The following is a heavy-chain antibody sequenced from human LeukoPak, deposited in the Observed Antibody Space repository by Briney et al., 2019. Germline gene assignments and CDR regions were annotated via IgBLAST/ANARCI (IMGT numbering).Heavy chain of an antibody. Sequence: PGGSLRLSCTASGFTFDDYGMNWVRQAPGKGLEWISGIHWNGDTTNYAASVEGRFTISRDNAKNSLYLQMNSLRAEDTALYYCGRVLRYYYYYYMDVWGKGTTVTVSS. J-gene: IGHJ6*03. D-gene: IGHD3-9*01. CDR1: GFTFDDYG. V-gene: IGHV3-20*04. CDR3: GRVLRYYYYYYMDV. CDR2: IHWNGDTT.